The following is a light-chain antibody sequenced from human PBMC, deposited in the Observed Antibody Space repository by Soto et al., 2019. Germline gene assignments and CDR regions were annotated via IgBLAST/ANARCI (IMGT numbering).Light chain of an antibody. CDR2: DAS. V-gene: IGKV1-5*01. J-gene: IGKJ1*01. Sequence: DIQMTQSPSTLSASVGDRGTITCRASQSISSWLAWYQQKPGKSPKLLIYDASSLESGVPSRFSGSGSGTEFTLTISSLQPDDFATYYCQQYNSYSLFGQGTKVDIK. CDR3: QQYNSYSL. CDR1: QSISSW.